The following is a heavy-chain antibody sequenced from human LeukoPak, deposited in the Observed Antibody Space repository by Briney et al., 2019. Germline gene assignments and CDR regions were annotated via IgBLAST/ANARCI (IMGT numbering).Heavy chain of an antibody. V-gene: IGHV3-7*05. Sequence: PGGSLRLSCAASGFTFSSYWMTWVRQAPGKGLEWVATIKEDESEKYYVDSVKGRFTISRDNAKKSLYLQMNSLRAEDTAVYYCAREVGMAIWGQGTMVTVSS. J-gene: IGHJ3*02. D-gene: IGHD5-24*01. CDR3: AREVGMAI. CDR1: GFTFSSYW. CDR2: IKEDESEK.